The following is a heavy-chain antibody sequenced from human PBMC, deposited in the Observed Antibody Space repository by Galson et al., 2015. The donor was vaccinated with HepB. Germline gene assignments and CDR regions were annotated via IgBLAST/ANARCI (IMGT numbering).Heavy chain of an antibody. CDR3: ARDSAGSGSYFFYYFEY. V-gene: IGHV1-69*13. Sequence: SVKVSCKASGGTFSSYAISWVRQAPAQGLEWMGGIITMFGTPKYAQKFQGRVTITADESTNTAYMELSGLRSEDTAVYYCARDSAGSGSYFFYYFEYWGQGTLVTVSS. J-gene: IGHJ4*02. D-gene: IGHD3-10*01. CDR2: IITMFGTP. CDR1: GGTFSSYA.